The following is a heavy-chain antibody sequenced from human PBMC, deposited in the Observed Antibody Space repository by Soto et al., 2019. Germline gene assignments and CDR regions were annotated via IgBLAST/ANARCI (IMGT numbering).Heavy chain of an antibody. D-gene: IGHD3-10*01. CDR2: ISSSSSTI. CDR1: GFTFSSYS. Sequence: GGSLRLSCAASGFTFSSYSMNWVRQAPGKGLEWVSYISSSSSTIYYADSVKGRFTISRDNAKNSLYLQMNSLRAEDTAVYYCARGPGYGSGRFDYWGQGTLVTVSS. J-gene: IGHJ4*02. CDR3: ARGPGYGSGRFDY. V-gene: IGHV3-48*01.